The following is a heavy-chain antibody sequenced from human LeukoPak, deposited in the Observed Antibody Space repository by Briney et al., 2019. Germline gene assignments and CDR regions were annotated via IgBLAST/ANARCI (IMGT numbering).Heavy chain of an antibody. D-gene: IGHD5-24*01. V-gene: IGHV4-39*07. CDR1: GASISSSSYD. CDR3: ARGSPLDGYNY. CDR2: IYYSGST. Sequence: SETLTLTCTVSGASISSSSYDWGWIRQPPGKGLEWIGSIYYSGSTHYNPSLKSRVTISVDTTKTQFSLKLSSVTAADTAVYFCARGSPLDGYNYRGQGTLVTVS. J-gene: IGHJ4*02.